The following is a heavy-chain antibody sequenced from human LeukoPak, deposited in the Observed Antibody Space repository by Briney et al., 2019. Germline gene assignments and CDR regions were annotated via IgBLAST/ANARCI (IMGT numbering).Heavy chain of an antibody. Sequence: SETLSLTCTVSGGSVSSGSYYWSWIRQPPGKGLEWIGYIYYSGSTNYNPSLKSRVTIPVDTSKNQFSLKLSSVTAADTAVYYCARDLGWYAYFDYWGQGTLVTVSS. CDR3: ARDLGWYAYFDY. CDR2: IYYSGST. V-gene: IGHV4-61*01. D-gene: IGHD6-19*01. CDR1: GGSVSSGSYY. J-gene: IGHJ4*02.